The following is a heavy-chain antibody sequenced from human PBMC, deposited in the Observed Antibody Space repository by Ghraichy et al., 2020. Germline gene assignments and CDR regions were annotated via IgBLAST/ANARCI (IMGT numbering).Heavy chain of an antibody. CDR3: ARDATKGYSSGLRYYFDY. Sequence: SVKVSCKASGGTFSSYAISWVRQAPGQGLEWMGGIIPIFGTANYAQKFQGRVTITADESTSTAYMELSSLRSEDTAVYYCARDATKGYSSGLRYYFDYWGQGTLVTVSS. D-gene: IGHD6-19*01. CDR1: GGTFSSYA. V-gene: IGHV1-69*13. J-gene: IGHJ4*02. CDR2: IIPIFGTA.